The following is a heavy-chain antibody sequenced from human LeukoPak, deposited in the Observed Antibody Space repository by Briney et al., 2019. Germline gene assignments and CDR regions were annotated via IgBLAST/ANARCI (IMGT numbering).Heavy chain of an antibody. Sequence: ASVKVSFKGSGYTFTCYGISWLRQAPGQGLEWMGLISAYNGNTNYAQKLQGRVTMTTDTSQSPAYMELRSLRSDDTAVYYCARDRARYYDILTGYSPPEFDYWGQGTLVTVSS. CDR2: ISAYNGNT. D-gene: IGHD3-9*01. V-gene: IGHV1-18*01. CDR1: GYTFTCYG. CDR3: ARDRARYYDILTGYSPPEFDY. J-gene: IGHJ4*02.